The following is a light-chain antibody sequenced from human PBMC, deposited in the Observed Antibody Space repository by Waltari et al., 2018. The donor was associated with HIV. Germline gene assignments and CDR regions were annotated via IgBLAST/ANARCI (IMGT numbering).Light chain of an antibody. J-gene: IGLJ2*01. Sequence: QSALTQPASVSGSPGQSITISCTGTSSDVGGYNYVSWYQQHPGKAPKLMIYEVSNRPSGVANRFSGSKSGNTASLTIAGLQAEDEADYDCSSYTSSHVVFGGGTKLTVL. CDR1: SSDVGGYNY. CDR3: SSYTSSHVV. CDR2: EVS. V-gene: IGLV2-14*01.